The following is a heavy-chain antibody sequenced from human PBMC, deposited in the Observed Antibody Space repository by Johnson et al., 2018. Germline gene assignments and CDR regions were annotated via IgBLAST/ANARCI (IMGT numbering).Heavy chain of an antibody. CDR3: AISGYDYRYYYYYGMDV. V-gene: IGHV5-51*01. D-gene: IGHD5-12*01. CDR1: GYSFTSYW. CDR2: IYPGDSDT. Sequence: VQLVESGAEVKEPGESLKISCKGSGYSFTSYWIGWVRQMPGKGLEWMGIIYPGDSDTRYSPSFQGQVTISAAKSISTAYLQWRSLKASDTAMYYCAISGYDYRYYYYYGMDVWGQGTTVTVSS. J-gene: IGHJ6*02.